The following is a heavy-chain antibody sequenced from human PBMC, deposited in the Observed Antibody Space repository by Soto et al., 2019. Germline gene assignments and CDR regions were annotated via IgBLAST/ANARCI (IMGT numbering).Heavy chain of an antibody. CDR1: DGSIGSYC. J-gene: IGHJ4*02. CDR3: ASGDDYGDYYAFDY. D-gene: IGHD4-17*01. Sequence: SVTLCVTCTVADGSIGSYCWSWIRQQPGKGLEWIGYIYYSGSTNYNPSLKSRVTISVDTSKNQFSLKLSSVTAADTAVYYCASGDDYGDYYAFDYWGQGTLVTVSS. V-gene: IGHV4-59*08. CDR2: IYYSGST.